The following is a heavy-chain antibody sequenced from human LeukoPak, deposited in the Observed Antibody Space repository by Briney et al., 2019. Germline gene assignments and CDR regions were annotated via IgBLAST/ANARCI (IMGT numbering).Heavy chain of an antibody. Sequence: GGSLRLSCAASGFTFRNSWMSWVRQAPGKGLEWVSGISDSGDSTYYADSVKGRFTISRDNSKNTLYLQMNSLRAEDTAVYYCAKEITLTTAYFDYWGQGTLVTVSS. V-gene: IGHV3-23*01. J-gene: IGHJ4*02. D-gene: IGHD4-17*01. CDR1: GFTFRNSW. CDR2: ISDSGDST. CDR3: AKEITLTTAYFDY.